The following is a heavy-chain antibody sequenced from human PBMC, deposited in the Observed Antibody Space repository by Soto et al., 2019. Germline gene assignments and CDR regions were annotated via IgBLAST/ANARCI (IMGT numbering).Heavy chain of an antibody. Sequence: QVQLVQSGAEVKKPGASVKVSCKASGYTFTSYYMHWVRQAPGQGLEWMGIINPSCGSTTYAQKFQSRFTMTRDTSTSTVYMELSSQRSEDTAVYYCARVGGYSYGGVDYWGQGTLVTVSS. CDR2: INPSCGST. J-gene: IGHJ4*02. CDR1: GYTFTSYY. V-gene: IGHV1-46*01. D-gene: IGHD5-18*01. CDR3: ARVGGYSYGGVDY.